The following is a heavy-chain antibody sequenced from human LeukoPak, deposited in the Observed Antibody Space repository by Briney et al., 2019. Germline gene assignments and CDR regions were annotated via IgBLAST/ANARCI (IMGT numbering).Heavy chain of an antibody. J-gene: IGHJ4*02. V-gene: IGHV3-53*01. CDR1: GFTVSSNY. CDR3: VQDWAWGAFGY. D-gene: IGHD7-27*01. Sequence: PGGSLRLSCAASGFTVSSNYMSWVRQAPGKGLEWVSVIYSGGSTYYADSVKGRFTISRDNSKNTLYLQMNSLRAEDTAVYYCVQDWAWGAFGYWGQGTLVTVSS. CDR2: IYSGGST.